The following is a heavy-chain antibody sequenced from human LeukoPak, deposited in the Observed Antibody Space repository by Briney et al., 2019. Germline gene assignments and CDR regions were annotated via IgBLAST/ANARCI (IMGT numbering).Heavy chain of an antibody. J-gene: IGHJ4*02. CDR3: AEYIRRSGTYNFDF. Sequence: SETLSLTCTVSGGSISAYYWSWIRQPPGKGLGWLGYVYYTGSPNYHTSLKSRVTMSVDASKNQFSLKLDSVTAGDTAVYYCAEYIRRSGTYNFDFWGQGTLVTVSS. CDR1: GGSISAYY. CDR2: VYYTGSP. V-gene: IGHV4-59*01. D-gene: IGHD5-24*01.